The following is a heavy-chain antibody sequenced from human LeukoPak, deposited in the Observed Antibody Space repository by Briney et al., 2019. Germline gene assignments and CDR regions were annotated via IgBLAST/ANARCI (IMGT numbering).Heavy chain of an antibody. Sequence: GGSLRLSCGASGFTFSSYAMSWVRQAPGKGLEWVSAISGSGGSTYYADSVKGRFTISRDNSKNTLYLQMNSLRAEDTAVYYCAKSAVASYYYDSSGYYYFDYWGQGTLVTVSS. CDR1: GFTFSSYA. CDR2: ISGSGGST. V-gene: IGHV3-23*01. CDR3: AKSAVASYYYDSSGYYYFDY. D-gene: IGHD3-22*01. J-gene: IGHJ4*02.